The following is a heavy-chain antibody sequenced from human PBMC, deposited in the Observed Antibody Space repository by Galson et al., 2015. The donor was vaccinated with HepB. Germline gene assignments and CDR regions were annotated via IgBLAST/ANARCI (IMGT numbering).Heavy chain of an antibody. CDR2: IFSNDEK. V-gene: IGHV2-26*01. J-gene: IGHJ4*02. CDR1: GFSLSNARMG. Sequence: PALVKPTQTLTLTCTVSGFSLSNARMGVSWIRQPPGKALEWLAHIFSNDEKSYSTSLKSRLTISKDTSKSQVVLTMTNMDPVDTATYYCARIWRYCSGGSCYWVVDYWGQGTLVTVSS. D-gene: IGHD2-15*01. CDR3: ARIWRYCSGGSCYWVVDY.